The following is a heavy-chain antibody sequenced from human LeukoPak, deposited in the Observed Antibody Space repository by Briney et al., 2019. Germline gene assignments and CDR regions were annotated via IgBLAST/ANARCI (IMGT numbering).Heavy chain of an antibody. J-gene: IGHJ4*02. CDR1: GGSISSGDYY. Sequence: PSETLSLTCTVSGGSISSGDYYWSWIRQPPGKGLEWIGYIYYSGSTYYNPSLKSRVTISVDTSKNQFSLKLSSVTAADTAVYYCARGSSSWCRGFDYWGQGTLVTVSS. CDR3: ARGSSSWCRGFDY. CDR2: IYYSGST. V-gene: IGHV4-30-4*08. D-gene: IGHD6-13*01.